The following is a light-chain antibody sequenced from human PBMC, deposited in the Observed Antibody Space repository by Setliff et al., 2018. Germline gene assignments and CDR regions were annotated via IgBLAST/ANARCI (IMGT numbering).Light chain of an antibody. CDR1: SSDVGGYNY. Sequence: QSALIQPRSVSGSPGQSVTISCTGTSSDVGGYNYVSWYQQHPGKAPKLMIYDVSKRPSGVPDRFSGSKSGNTASLTISGLQAEDEADYYCCSYAGSYTSLYVFGTGTKVTVL. CDR2: DVS. CDR3: CSYAGSYTSLYV. V-gene: IGLV2-11*01. J-gene: IGLJ1*01.